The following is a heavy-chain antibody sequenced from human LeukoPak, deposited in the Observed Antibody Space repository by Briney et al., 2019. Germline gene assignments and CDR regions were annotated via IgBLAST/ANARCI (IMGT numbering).Heavy chain of an antibody. V-gene: IGHV1-2*04. D-gene: IGHD2-15*01. CDR1: GYSFTGHY. CDR2: INPKNGDT. CDR3: ARGDSGSGGNLLRDD. Sequence: ASVKVSCKASGYSFTGHYLHWVRQAPGQGLEWMGWINPKNGDTRYARKFKGWVTLTRDTSITTAYMDLSSLTSDDTAVYYCARGDSGSGGNLLRDDWGQGTLVIVSS. J-gene: IGHJ4*02.